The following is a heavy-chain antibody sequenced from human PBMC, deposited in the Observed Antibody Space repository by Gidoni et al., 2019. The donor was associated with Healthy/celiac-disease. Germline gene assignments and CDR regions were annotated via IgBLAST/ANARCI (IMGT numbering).Heavy chain of an antibody. CDR2: ISGSGGST. CDR3: AKDGGMGGAFDI. Sequence: EVQLLESGGGLVQPGGSLRLSCAASGFTFSSYAMSWVRQAPGKGLEWVSAISGSGGSTYYADSVKCRFTISRDNSKNTLYLQMNSLRAEDTAVYYCAKDGGMGGAFDIWGQGTMVTVSS. CDR1: GFTFSSYA. D-gene: IGHD3-16*01. J-gene: IGHJ3*02. V-gene: IGHV3-23*01.